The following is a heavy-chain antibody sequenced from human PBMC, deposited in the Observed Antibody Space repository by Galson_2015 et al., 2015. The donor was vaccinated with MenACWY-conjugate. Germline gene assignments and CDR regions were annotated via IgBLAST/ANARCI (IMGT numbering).Heavy chain of an antibody. J-gene: IGHJ5*02. D-gene: IGHD2-2*01. V-gene: IGHV3-74*01. CDR2: INSDGSST. CDR1: GFTFRSYW. CDR3: AQYCSSASCYAGKGA. Sequence: SLRLSCAASGFTFRSYWMHWVRQAPGKGLVWVSRINSDGSSTSYADSVKGRFTISRDNAKNTLYLQMNSLRAEDTAVYYCAQYCSSASCYAGKGAWGQGTLVTVSS.